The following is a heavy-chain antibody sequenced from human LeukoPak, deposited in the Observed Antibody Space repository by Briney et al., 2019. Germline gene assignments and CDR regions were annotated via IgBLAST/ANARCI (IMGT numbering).Heavy chain of an antibody. J-gene: IGHJ3*02. D-gene: IGHD6-6*01. CDR2: ISAYNGNT. CDR3: ATHFEVGGSSSPYDAFDI. V-gene: IGHV1-18*01. CDR1: GYTFTNYG. Sequence: ASVKVSCKTSGYTFTNYGISWVRQAPGLGLEWMGWISAYNGNTNYAQKVQGRVTMTTDTSTSTAYMELRSLRFDDTAVYYCATHFEVGGSSSPYDAFDIWGQGTMVTASS.